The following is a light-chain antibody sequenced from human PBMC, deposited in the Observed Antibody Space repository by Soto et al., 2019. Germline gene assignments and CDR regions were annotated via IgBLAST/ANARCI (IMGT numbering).Light chain of an antibody. J-gene: IGKJ4*01. V-gene: IGKV3D-15*01. CDR3: QHYGTSLT. CDR2: GAS. Sequence: VVMTQSPATLSVSPGERATLSCRASETVATNLAWYQQKPGQAPRLLIYGASTRTFDVPDRFSGSGSGTNFTLTISRLQPEDFAVYYCQHYGTSLTFGGGTKVDIK. CDR1: ETVATN.